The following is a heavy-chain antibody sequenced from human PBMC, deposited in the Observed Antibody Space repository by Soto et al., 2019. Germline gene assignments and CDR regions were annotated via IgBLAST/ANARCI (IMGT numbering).Heavy chain of an antibody. D-gene: IGHD1-1*01. J-gene: IGHJ4*02. V-gene: IGHV3-30*04. CDR1: GFTFSSYA. Sequence: QVQLVESRGGLVQPGRSLRLSCAASGFTFSSYAMHWVRQAPGKGLEWVAVIAYDGRNKYYADSVKGRFTISRDNSKNTLYLQINSQRIEDTAVYYCARELERVFDYWGQGTLVTVSS. CDR2: IAYDGRNK. CDR3: ARELERVFDY.